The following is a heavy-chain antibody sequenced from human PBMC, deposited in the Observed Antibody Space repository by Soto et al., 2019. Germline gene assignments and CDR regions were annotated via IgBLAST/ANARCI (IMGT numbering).Heavy chain of an antibody. J-gene: IGHJ4*02. V-gene: IGHV1-18*04. D-gene: IGHD3-22*01. CDR1: GYTFTSYY. CDR2: ISAYNGNT. CDR3: ARDPRDPYYYDSSGYQDY. Sequence: ASVKVSCKASGYTFTSYYMHWVRQAPGQGLEWMGWISAYNGNTNYAQKLQGRVTMTTDTSTSTAYMELRSLRSDDTAVYYCARDPRDPYYYDSSGYQDYWGQG.